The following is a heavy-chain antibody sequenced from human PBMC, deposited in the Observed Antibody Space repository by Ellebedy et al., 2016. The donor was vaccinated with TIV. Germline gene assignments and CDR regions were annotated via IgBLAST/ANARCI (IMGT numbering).Heavy chain of an antibody. Sequence: MPSETLSLTCSVSGGSVSSTRYYWAWIRQHPGKGLEYIGSVYYSGSPYYNPSFKSRVTLSADTSKNQFSLNLRTVTAADTAVYYCARTDPWQPIDDWGQGILVSVSS. J-gene: IGHJ4*02. D-gene: IGHD2-21*02. CDR1: GGSVSSTRYY. CDR2: VYYSGSP. CDR3: ARTDPWQPIDD. V-gene: IGHV4-39*01.